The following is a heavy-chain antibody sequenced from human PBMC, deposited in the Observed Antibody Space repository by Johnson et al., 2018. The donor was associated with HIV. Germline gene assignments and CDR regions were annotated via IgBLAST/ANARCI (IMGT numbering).Heavy chain of an antibody. CDR3: ARGGPGYDYDSLQQPFDI. CDR2: VGIAGDT. CDR1: GFTFSNYD. V-gene: IGHV3-13*01. Sequence: EKLVESGGGLVQPGGSLRLSCAASGFTFSNYDMHWVRQTTGKGLEWVSAVGIAGDTYYPGSVKGRFIISRDNARNSFYLQMNSLRAGDTAVYFCARGGPGYDYDSLQQPFDIWGQGTMVTVSS. J-gene: IGHJ3*02. D-gene: IGHD3-22*01.